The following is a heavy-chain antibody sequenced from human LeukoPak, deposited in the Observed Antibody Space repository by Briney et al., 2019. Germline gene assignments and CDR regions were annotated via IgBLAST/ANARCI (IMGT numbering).Heavy chain of an antibody. Sequence: PSETLSLTCTVSGGSISSYYWSWIRQPPGKGLEWIGYISYSGSTSFNPSLKSRVTISIHTSTNQLSLALSSVTAADTAVYYCARAGSYRLTTTLWGQGTLVAVSS. CDR2: ISYSGST. J-gene: IGHJ4*02. CDR3: ARAGSYRLTTTL. D-gene: IGHD4-17*01. V-gene: IGHV4-59*01. CDR1: GGSISSYY.